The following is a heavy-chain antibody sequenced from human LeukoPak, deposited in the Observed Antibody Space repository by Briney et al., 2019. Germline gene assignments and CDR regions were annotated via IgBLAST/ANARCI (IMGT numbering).Heavy chain of an antibody. Sequence: PGGSLRLSCAASGFTFSSYSMNWVRQAPGKGLEWVSYISSSSSAIYYADSVKGRFTISRDNAKNSLYLQTNSLRAEDTAVYYCAREHIVATIFDAFDIWGQRTMVTVSS. D-gene: IGHD5-12*01. V-gene: IGHV3-48*01. J-gene: IGHJ3*02. CDR2: ISSSSSAI. CDR1: GFTFSSYS. CDR3: AREHIVATIFDAFDI.